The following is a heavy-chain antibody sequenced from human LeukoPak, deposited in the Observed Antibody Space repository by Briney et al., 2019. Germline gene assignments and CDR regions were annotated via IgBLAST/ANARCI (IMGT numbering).Heavy chain of an antibody. V-gene: IGHV4-39*07. CDR3: ARSRGWLQYGLDY. CDR2: IYYSGST. J-gene: IGHJ4*02. Sequence: SETLSLTCTVSGGSISGSSYYWGWIRQPPGKGLEWTGSIYYSGSTYYNPSLKSRVTISVDTSKNQFSLKLSSVTAADTAVYYCARSRGWLQYGLDYWGQGTLVTVSS. CDR1: GGSISGSSYY. D-gene: IGHD5-24*01.